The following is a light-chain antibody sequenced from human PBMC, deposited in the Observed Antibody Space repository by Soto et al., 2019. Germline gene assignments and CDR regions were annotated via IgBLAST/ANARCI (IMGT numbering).Light chain of an antibody. V-gene: IGLV2-14*01. Sequence: QSVLTQPASVSGSPGQSITISGTGTSGDIGSYNRVSWYQQHPGKAPKLIIYEVTDRPSGVSNRFSGSKSGNTASQTISGLRAEDEAEYYCSSYTNINTRACVFGTGTKVTVL. CDR1: SGDIGSYNR. J-gene: IGLJ1*01. CDR2: EVT. CDR3: SSYTNINTRACV.